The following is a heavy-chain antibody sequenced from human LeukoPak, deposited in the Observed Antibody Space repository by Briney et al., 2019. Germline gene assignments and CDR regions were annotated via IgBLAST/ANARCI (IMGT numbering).Heavy chain of an antibody. D-gene: IGHD1-26*01. CDR3: ATTSGSYYYYYYYYMDV. V-gene: IGHV4-4*09. J-gene: IGHJ6*03. Sequence: PSETLSLTCAVYGGSFSGYYWSWIRQPPGKGLEWIGYIYTSGSTNYNPSLKSRVTISVDTSKNQFSLKLSSVTAADTAVYYCATTSGSYYYYYYYYMDVWGKGTTVTVSS. CDR2: IYTSGST. CDR1: GGSFSGYY.